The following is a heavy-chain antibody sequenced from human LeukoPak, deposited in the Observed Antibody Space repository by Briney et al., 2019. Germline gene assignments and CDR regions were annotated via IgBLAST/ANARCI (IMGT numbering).Heavy chain of an antibody. CDR1: GGTFSSYA. D-gene: IGHD3-22*01. CDR2: IIPILGIA. CDR3: ARDYYDQTDYYYYYGMDV. J-gene: IGHJ6*02. Sequence: SVTVSCTASGGTFSSYAISWVRQAPGQGLEWMGRIIPILGIANYAQKFQGRVTITADKSTSTAYMELSSLRSEDTAVYYCARDYYDQTDYYYYYGMDVWGQGTTVTVS. V-gene: IGHV1-69*04.